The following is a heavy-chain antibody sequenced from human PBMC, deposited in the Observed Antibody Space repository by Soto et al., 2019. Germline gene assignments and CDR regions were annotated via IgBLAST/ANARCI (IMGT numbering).Heavy chain of an antibody. D-gene: IGHD2-21*02. CDR2: ISAYNGNT. Sequence: QVQLVQSGAEVKKPGASVKVSCKASGYTFTSYGISWLRQAPGQGLEWMGWISAYNGNTNYAQKLQGRVTMTTDTSTSTAYMEVRSLRSYDTAVYYGARVVTRTGRNWFDHWGQGTLVTVSS. V-gene: IGHV1-18*01. CDR1: GYTFTSYG. J-gene: IGHJ5*02. CDR3: ARVVTRTGRNWFDH.